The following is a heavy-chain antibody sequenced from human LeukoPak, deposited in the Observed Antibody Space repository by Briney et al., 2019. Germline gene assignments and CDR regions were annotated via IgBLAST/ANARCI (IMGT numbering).Heavy chain of an antibody. CDR3: ARGESSSSPLYYYFYYMDV. Sequence: PSETLSLTCTVSGGSISSGSYYWSRHPQPTGQGLEWIGRIYTSGSTNYNPSLKSRVTISVDTSKNQFSLKLSSVTAADTAVYYCARGESSSSPLYYYFYYMDVWGKGTTATVSS. CDR1: GGSISSGSYY. V-gene: IGHV4-61*02. J-gene: IGHJ6*03. D-gene: IGHD6-6*01. CDR2: IYTSGST.